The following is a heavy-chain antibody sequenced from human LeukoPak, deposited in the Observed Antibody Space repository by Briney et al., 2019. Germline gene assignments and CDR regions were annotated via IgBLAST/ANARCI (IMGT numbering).Heavy chain of an antibody. J-gene: IGHJ5*02. V-gene: IGHV4-59*01. Sequence: PSETLSLTCTVSGGSISSYYLSWIRQPPGKGLEGIGYIYYSGSTNYNPSLKSRVTISVATSKNQFSLKLSFVTAEDTAVYYCARALYYDSREFDPWGQGTLVTVSS. CDR2: IYYSGST. D-gene: IGHD3-22*01. CDR3: ARALYYDSREFDP. CDR1: GGSISSYY.